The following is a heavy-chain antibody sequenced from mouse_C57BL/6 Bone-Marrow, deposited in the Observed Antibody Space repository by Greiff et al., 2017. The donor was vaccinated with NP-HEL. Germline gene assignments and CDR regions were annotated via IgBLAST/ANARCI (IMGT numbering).Heavy chain of an antibody. CDR1: GFTFSDYG. J-gene: IGHJ2*01. Sequence: EVKLMESGGGLVKPGGSLKLSCAASGFTFSDYGMHWVRQAPEKGLEWVAYISSGSSTIYYADTVKGRFTIARDNAKNTLFLQMTSLRSEDTAMYYCARRKPGGDFDYWGQGTTLTVSS. CDR3: ARRKPGGDFDY. CDR2: ISSGSSTI. V-gene: IGHV5-17*01.